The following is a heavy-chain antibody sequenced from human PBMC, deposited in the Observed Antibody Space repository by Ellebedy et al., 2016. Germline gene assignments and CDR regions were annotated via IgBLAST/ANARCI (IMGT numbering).Heavy chain of an antibody. J-gene: IGHJ4*02. CDR1: GFTFSSYA. CDR3: AKNRAARALGDY. D-gene: IGHD6-6*01. CDR2: ISSSGNTI. V-gene: IGHV3-23*01. Sequence: GGSLRLXXAASGFTFSSYAMNWVRQAPGMGLEWVSGISSSGNTIYYADSVKGRFTISRDNSKNTVYLQLNSLRAEDTAIYYCAKNRAARALGDYWGQGTLVTVSS.